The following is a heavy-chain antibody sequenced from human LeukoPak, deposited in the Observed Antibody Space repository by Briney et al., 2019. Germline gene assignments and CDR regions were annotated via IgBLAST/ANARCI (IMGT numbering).Heavy chain of an antibody. Sequence: PGRSLRLSCAASGFTFSTYGMHRVRQAPGKGLEWVAVISYDGSNEYYADSVKGRFAISRDNSKNTLYLRMNSLRAEDTAVYYCARLLVAYYGMDVWGQGTTVTVSS. J-gene: IGHJ6*02. V-gene: IGHV3-30*03. D-gene: IGHD2-21*01. CDR3: ARLLVAYYGMDV. CDR2: ISYDGSNE. CDR1: GFTFSTYG.